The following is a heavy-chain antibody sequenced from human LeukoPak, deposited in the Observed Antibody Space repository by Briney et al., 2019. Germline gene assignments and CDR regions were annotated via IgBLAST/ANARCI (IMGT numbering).Heavy chain of an antibody. V-gene: IGHV4-59*08. D-gene: IGHD3-22*01. Sequence: SETLSLTCTVSGSSINNNRWTWIRQPPGKGLEWIGYIYSSGSANYNPSIKSPVIISGDTSKNQISLKLTSVAAADTAVYFCARHRDYYDTWGRGTLVTVSS. CDR1: GSSINNNR. J-gene: IGHJ4*01. CDR2: IYSSGSA. CDR3: ARHRDYYDT.